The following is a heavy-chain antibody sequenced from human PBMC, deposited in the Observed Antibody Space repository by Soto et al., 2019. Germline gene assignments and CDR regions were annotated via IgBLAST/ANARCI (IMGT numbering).Heavy chain of an antibody. CDR2: IWYDGSNK. D-gene: IGHD2-2*01. CDR1: GFTFSSYG. J-gene: IGHJ6*02. V-gene: IGHV3-33*01. CDR3: ARGTDIVVVPAALGMDV. Sequence: QVQLVESGGGVVQPGRSLRLSCAASGFTFSSYGMHWVRQAPGKGLEWVAVIWYDGSNKYYADSVKGRFTISRDNSKNTLYLQMNSLRAEDTAVYYWARGTDIVVVPAALGMDVWGQGTTVTVSS.